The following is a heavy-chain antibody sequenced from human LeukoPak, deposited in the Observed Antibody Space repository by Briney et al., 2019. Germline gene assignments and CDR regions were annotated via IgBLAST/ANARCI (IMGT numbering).Heavy chain of an antibody. CDR3: ARVGFGDPHFDY. D-gene: IGHD3-10*01. Sequence: GGSLRLSCAASGFTFDDDGMSWVRQAPGKGLEWVSGINWNGATTGYADSVKGRFTISRDNAKNSLYLQMNSLRAEDTALNYCARVGFGDPHFDYWGQGTLVTVSS. J-gene: IGHJ4*02. V-gene: IGHV3-20*04. CDR2: INWNGATT. CDR1: GFTFDDDG.